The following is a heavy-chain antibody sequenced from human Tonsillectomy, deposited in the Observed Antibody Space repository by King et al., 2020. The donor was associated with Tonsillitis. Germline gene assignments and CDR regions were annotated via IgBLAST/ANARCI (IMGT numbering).Heavy chain of an antibody. CDR2: ISTSSRTI. CDR1: GFTFSRYT. D-gene: IGHD6-13*01. V-gene: IGHV3-48*04. Sequence: VQLVESGGGLVQPGGSLRLSCAASGFTFSRYTMNWVRQAPGKGLEWVSDISTSSRTIYYAASVKGRFTISRDNAKNSLYLQMHSLRAEDTAGYYCVRDFTPNIAVPGNAYFDYWGQGTLVTVSS. J-gene: IGHJ4*02. CDR3: VRDFTPNIAVPGNAYFDY.